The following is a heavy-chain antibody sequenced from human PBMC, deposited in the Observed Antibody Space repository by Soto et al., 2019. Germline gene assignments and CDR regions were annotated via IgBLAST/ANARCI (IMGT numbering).Heavy chain of an antibody. V-gene: IGHV3-21*01. Sequence: GGSLRLSCAASGFTFSSYSMNWVRQAPGKGLEWVSSISSSSSYIYYADSVKGRFTISRDNAKNSLFLQMNSLRAEATAVYYCARVVVAAAGHYFDYWGQGTLVTVSS. J-gene: IGHJ4*02. CDR1: GFTFSSYS. CDR2: ISSSSSYI. CDR3: ARVVVAAAGHYFDY. D-gene: IGHD6-13*01.